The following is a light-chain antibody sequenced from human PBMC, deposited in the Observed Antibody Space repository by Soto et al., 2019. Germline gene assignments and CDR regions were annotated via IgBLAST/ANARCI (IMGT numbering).Light chain of an antibody. Sequence: DIQMTQSPSTLSASVGDRVTITCRASQRINNWLAWYQQKPGKAPKFLMFDASTLETGVPSRFSGSGSGTEFTLTISSLQPDDFATYFCQQYHTYPYTFGQGTKLEIQ. J-gene: IGKJ2*01. CDR3: QQYHTYPYT. CDR1: QRINNW. V-gene: IGKV1-5*01. CDR2: DAS.